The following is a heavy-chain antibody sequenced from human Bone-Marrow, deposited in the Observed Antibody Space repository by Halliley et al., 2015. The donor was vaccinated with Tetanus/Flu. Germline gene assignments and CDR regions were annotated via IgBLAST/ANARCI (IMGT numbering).Heavy chain of an antibody. D-gene: IGHD3-22*01. CDR3: ASSSVPDTFEN. V-gene: IGHV3-53*01. Sequence: LEGVSTFYRGVNTYHADPVKGRFTISRDTAANTSYLQMNSLRVEDTAVYYCASSSVPDTFENWSQGALVTVSS. CDR2: FYRGVNT. J-gene: IGHJ4*02.